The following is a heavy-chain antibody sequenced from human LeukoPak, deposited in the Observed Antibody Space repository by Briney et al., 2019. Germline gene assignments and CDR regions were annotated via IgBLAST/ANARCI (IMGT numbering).Heavy chain of an antibody. J-gene: IGHJ4*02. D-gene: IGHD6-19*01. Sequence: SVKVSCKASGGTFSSYAISWVRQAPGQGLEWMGGIIPIFGTANYAQKFQGRVTITADESTSTAYMELSSLRSEDTAVYYCARERRQYSSGWYVSYFDYWGQGTLVTVSS. CDR3: ARERRQYSSGWYVSYFDY. V-gene: IGHV1-69*13. CDR1: GGTFSSYA. CDR2: IIPIFGTA.